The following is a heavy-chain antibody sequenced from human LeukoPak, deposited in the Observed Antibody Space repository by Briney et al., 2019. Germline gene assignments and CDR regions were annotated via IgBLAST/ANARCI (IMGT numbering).Heavy chain of an antibody. CDR2: VGHSGTT. Sequence: KPSETLSLTCAVYGGSLNDYLWSWIRQPPGQGLDWIGEVGHSGTTNYNPSLKSRVTISVDTSKNQFSLKLTSVTAADTAVYYCARELISSRAAFDTWGQGTVVTVSS. CDR3: ARELISSRAAFDT. J-gene: IGHJ3*02. CDR1: GGSLNDYL. D-gene: IGHD3-10*01. V-gene: IGHV4-34*01.